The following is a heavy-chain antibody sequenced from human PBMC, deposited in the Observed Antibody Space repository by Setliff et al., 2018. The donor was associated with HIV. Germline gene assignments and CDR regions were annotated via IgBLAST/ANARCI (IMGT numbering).Heavy chain of an antibody. J-gene: IGHJ4*02. V-gene: IGHV3-48*03. CDR1: GFTFSNYE. D-gene: IGHD6-19*01. CDR3: AREATPRHSSGWVYFDY. CDR2: ITGSGDTI. Sequence: LRLSCSASGFTFSNYEMSWVRQAPGKGPEWVSYITGSGDTIYYADSVKGRFTMSRDNAKDSVYLQMNTLRVEDTAVYYCAREATPRHSSGWVYFDYWGQGMMVTVSS.